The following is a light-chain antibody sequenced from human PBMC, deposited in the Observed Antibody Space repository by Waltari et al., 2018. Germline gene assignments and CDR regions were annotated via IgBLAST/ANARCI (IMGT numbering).Light chain of an antibody. CDR2: MGS. CDR3: LQALQSPLS. CDR1: LSLLHINGYNY. V-gene: IGKV2-28*01. Sequence: DIVMTQSPLSLSVTPGEPASLSCTSTLSLLHINGYNYLDWYLQKPGQSPHLLIYMGSQRASGVPDRFSGNGSGTNFTLRISRVEAEDVGIYYCLQALQSPLSFGGGTKVEIK. J-gene: IGKJ4*01.